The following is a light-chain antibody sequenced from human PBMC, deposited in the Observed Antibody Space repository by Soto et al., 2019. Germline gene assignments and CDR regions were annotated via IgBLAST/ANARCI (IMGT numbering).Light chain of an antibody. CDR1: QGIRNY. J-gene: IGKJ4*01. CDR2: AAY. Sequence: DIQMTQSPSSLSASVGDRVTISCRASQGIRNYVAWYQQRPGKVPKLRIYAAYTLQSGVPYSFSGSGAGTDFTLTISSLQPEDVATYYCQKYNRVPSFGGGTKLEIK. CDR3: QKYNRVPS. V-gene: IGKV1-27*01.